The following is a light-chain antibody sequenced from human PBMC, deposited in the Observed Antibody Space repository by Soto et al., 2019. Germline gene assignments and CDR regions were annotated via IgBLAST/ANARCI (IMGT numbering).Light chain of an antibody. Sequence: EIVLTQSPGTLSLTTGESATLSCRASQSVSSSSYLAWYQQKPGQAPRLLIYGASSRATGIPDRFSGSGSATDFTLTISRLEPEDFAVYYCRQYGSSPSYTFGQGTKLEIK. CDR2: GAS. J-gene: IGKJ2*01. CDR3: RQYGSSPSYT. V-gene: IGKV3-20*01. CDR1: QSVSSSSY.